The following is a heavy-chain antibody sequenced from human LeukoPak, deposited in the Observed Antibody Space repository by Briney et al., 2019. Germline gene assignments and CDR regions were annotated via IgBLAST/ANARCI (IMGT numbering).Heavy chain of an antibody. CDR1: GYTFTSYG. CDR3: AREDIVVVPAAPGWFDP. V-gene: IGHV1-18*01. Sequence: ASVKVSCKASGYTFTSYGISWVRQAPGQGLEWMGWISAYSGNTNYAQKFQGRVTLTRDTSISTAYMELSRLTSGDTAVYYCAREDIVVVPAAPGWFDPWGQGTLVTVSS. J-gene: IGHJ5*02. D-gene: IGHD2-2*01. CDR2: ISAYSGNT.